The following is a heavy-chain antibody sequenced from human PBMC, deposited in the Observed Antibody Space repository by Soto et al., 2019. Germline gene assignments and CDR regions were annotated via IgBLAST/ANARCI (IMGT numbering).Heavy chain of an antibody. J-gene: IGHJ3*02. CDR3: ARRLAAAGAFDI. D-gene: IGHD6-13*01. CDR1: GYSFTSYW. V-gene: IGHV5-51*01. CDR2: IYPGDSDT. Sequence: VESLKISCKGSGYSFTSYWIGVVLQIPGKGLEWICIIYPGDSDTRYSPSFQGQVTISADKSISTAYLQWSSLKASDTAMYYCARRLAAAGAFDIWGQGTMVT.